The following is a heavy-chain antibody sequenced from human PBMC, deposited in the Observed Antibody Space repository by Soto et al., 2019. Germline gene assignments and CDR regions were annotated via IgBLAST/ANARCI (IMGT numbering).Heavy chain of an antibody. V-gene: IGHV3-11*01. CDR2: ISSSGSTI. J-gene: IGHJ3*02. Sequence: GGSLRLSCAASGFTFSDYYMSWIRQAPGKGLEWVSYISSSGSTIYYADSVKGRFTISRDNAKNSLYLQMNSLRAEDTAVYYCAREKVVWNYEVDGTSGAFDIWGQGTMVTVSS. D-gene: IGHD1-7*01. CDR1: GFTFSDYY. CDR3: AREKVVWNYEVDGTSGAFDI.